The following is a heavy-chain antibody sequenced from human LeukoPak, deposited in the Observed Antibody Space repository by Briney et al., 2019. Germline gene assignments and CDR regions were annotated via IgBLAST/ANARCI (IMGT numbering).Heavy chain of an antibody. CDR3: ARDAYSSGSFDY. Sequence: PGGSLRLSCAASGFTVSSNYMSWVRQAPGKGPEWVSVIYSGGSTYYADSVKGRFTISRDNSKNTLYLQMNSLRAEDTAVYYCARDAYSSGSFDYWGQGTLVTVSS. V-gene: IGHV3-53*01. J-gene: IGHJ4*02. D-gene: IGHD6-19*01. CDR1: GFTVSSNY. CDR2: IYSGGST.